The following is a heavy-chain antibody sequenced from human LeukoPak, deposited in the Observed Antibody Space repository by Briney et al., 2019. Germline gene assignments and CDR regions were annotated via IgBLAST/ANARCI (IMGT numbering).Heavy chain of an antibody. J-gene: IGHJ4*02. D-gene: IGHD6-19*01. Sequence: GSLRLSCAASGFPFCNHWMRWVRPAPGEGLGWVANIKQDGSEKYYVDSVKGRFTISRDNSKNTLYLQMNSLRVEDTAVYYCARARGIAVTGTFDYWGQGTLVTVSS. CDR1: GFPFCNHW. CDR2: IKQDGSEK. V-gene: IGHV3-7*01. CDR3: ARARGIAVTGTFDY.